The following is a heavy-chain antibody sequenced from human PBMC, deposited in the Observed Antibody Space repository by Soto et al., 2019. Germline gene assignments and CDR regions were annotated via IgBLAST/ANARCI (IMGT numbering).Heavy chain of an antibody. V-gene: IGHV4-59*08. Sequence: SETLSLTCTGSGGSISSYYWSWIRQPPGKGMEWIGYIYYSGSTNYNPSLKSRVTISVDTSKNQFSLKLSSVTAADTVVYYCARHDYYDFWSGYYRGYYYYCMDVWCKRTTCTVS. D-gene: IGHD3-3*01. J-gene: IGHJ6*03. CDR1: GGSISSYY. CDR3: ARHDYYDFWSGYYRGYYYYCMDV. CDR2: IYYSGST.